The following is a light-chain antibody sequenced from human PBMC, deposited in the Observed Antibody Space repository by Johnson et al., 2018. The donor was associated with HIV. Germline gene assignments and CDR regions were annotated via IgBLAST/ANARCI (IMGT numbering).Light chain of an antibody. CDR3: GTWDTSLSAPYV. CDR1: SSYIGNNY. V-gene: IGLV1-51*01. Sequence: QSVLTQPPSVSAAPGQKVTISCSGSSSYIGNNYVSSYQQLPGTAPKFLIYDNNKRPSGSPDRFSGSKSGTSATLGITGLRTGDEADYYCGTWDTSLSAPYVFGTGTKVTVL. J-gene: IGLJ1*01. CDR2: DNN.